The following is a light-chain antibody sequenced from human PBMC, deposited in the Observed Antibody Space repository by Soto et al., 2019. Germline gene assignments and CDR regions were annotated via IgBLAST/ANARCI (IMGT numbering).Light chain of an antibody. CDR3: QQRSNSPPP. CDR1: QNGGTD. V-gene: IGKV3-11*01. CDR2: SAS. J-gene: IGKJ4*01. Sequence: EIVLTQSPSILSLSPGERATISCRASQNGGTDIVWYHQKRGHAPRLLIYSASNRATVIRARFSGSGSGTDFTLTISSLADEDFSAYYCQQRSNSPPPFGGGTKVEIK.